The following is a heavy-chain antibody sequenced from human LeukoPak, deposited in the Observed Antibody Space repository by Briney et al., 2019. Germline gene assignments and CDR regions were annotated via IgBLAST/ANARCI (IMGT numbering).Heavy chain of an antibody. CDR2: ISAYNGNT. V-gene: IGHV1-18*01. CDR1: GYTYTSYG. D-gene: IGHD2-2*01. Sequence: ASVKVSCKASGYTYTSYGISWVRQAPGQGLEWVGWISAYNGNTNYAQKLQGRVTMTIDTSTSTAYMELRSLRSDDTAVYYCARVHDLTRGGWFDPWGQGTLVTVSS. CDR3: ARVHDLTRGGWFDP. J-gene: IGHJ5*02.